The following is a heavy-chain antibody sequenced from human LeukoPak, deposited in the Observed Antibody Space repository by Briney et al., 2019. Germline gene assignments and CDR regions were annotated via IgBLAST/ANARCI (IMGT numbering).Heavy chain of an antibody. Sequence: AGSLTLSCAAYAFTYSTNAMTWVRQAPGKGLEWVSGTSSSGAKTHHAESVKGPFTTSTDSSMNTLYLQMNSVRADDRAVYFCAKESPVAGWPHGCWGRGALVSVSS. D-gene: IGHD6-19*01. J-gene: IGHJ4*02. CDR1: AFTYSTNA. CDR3: AKESPVAGWPHGC. CDR2: TSSSGAKT. V-gene: IGHV3-23*01.